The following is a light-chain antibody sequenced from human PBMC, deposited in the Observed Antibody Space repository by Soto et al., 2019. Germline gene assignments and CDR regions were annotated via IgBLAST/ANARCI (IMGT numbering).Light chain of an antibody. J-gene: IGKJ2*01. CDR1: QSISSW. CDR2: QAS. CDR3: QQYNTFPYT. Sequence: DIQLTQSPSTLSASVGDSVTITCRASQSISSWLAWYQQKPGKAPDLLISQASSLETGVPSRFSGSGSGTDFTLTISSLQPVDFATYYCQQYNTFPYTFGQGTKLERK. V-gene: IGKV1-5*03.